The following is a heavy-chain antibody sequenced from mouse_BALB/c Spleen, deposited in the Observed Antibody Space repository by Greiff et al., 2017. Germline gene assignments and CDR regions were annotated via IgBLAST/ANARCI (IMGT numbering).Heavy chain of an antibody. J-gene: IGHJ2*01. CDR1: GYTFTSYY. D-gene: IGHD1-1*01. Sequence: QVQLQQPGAELVKPGASVKLSCKASGYTFTSYYMYWVKQRPGQGLEWIGGINPSNGGTNFNEKFKSKATLTVDKSSSTAYMQLSSLTSEDSAVYYCTRGATVVADYFDYWGQGTTLTVSS. CDR3: TRGATVVADYFDY. CDR2: INPSNGGT. V-gene: IGHV1S81*02.